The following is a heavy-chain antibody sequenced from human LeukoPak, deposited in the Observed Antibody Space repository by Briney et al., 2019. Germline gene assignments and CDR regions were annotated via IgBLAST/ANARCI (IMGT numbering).Heavy chain of an antibody. J-gene: IGHJ1*01. Sequence: GRSLRLSCAASGYTFSRYVMHWVRQAPGKGLEWVAVTSYDGSNKYYADSVKGRFTISRDNSKNTLYLQMNSLRAEDTAVYYCAKDPGYYYSSSRGGQGTVLTVSS. CDR1: GYTFSRYV. V-gene: IGHV3-30*18. CDR2: TSYDGSNK. CDR3: AKDPGYYYSSSR. D-gene: IGHD3-22*01.